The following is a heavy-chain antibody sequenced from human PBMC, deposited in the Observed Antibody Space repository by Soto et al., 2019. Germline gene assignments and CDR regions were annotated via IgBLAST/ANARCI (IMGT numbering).Heavy chain of an antibody. D-gene: IGHD3-16*01. J-gene: IGHJ5*02. CDR2: LNPNTGNS. CDR3: AGGGDPKHPNWFDT. Sequence: ASVKVSCKASGYTFTSYDIYWVRQATGQGLEWMGWLNPNTGNSGYAQKLQGRVTMTTDTSTSTAYMELRSLRSDDTAVYYCAGGGDPKHPNWFDTWGPGTLVTVSS. CDR1: GYTFTSYD. V-gene: IGHV1-8*01.